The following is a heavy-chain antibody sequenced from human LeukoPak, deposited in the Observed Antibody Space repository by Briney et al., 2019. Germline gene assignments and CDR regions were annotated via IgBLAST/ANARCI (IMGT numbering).Heavy chain of an antibody. D-gene: IGHD7-27*01. CDR3: ARDQYAWGDALDI. J-gene: IGHJ3*02. Sequence: ASVKVSCKASGGTFSSYAISWVRQAPGQGPEWMGWINPNSGDTNYAQKFQGRVTMTRDTSINTAYMELSRLTSDDAAVYYCARDQYAWGDALDIWGQGTMVTVSS. CDR2: INPNSGDT. CDR1: GGTFSSYA. V-gene: IGHV1-2*02.